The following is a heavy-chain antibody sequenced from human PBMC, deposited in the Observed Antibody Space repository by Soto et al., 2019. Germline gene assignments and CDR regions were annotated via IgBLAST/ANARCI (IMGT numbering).Heavy chain of an antibody. J-gene: IGHJ4*02. D-gene: IGHD7-27*01. CDR1: RHAISTVDYW. V-gene: IGHV4-30-4*01. CDR2: IYDGGRT. CDR3: ARGPSGDKVDS. Sequence: SDTLSLTCIASRHAISTVDYWWSCIRQSPDMGLEWIGHIYDGGRTYNNPSLESRVTMSVDTSKSQLSLTLSSVSAADTAVYYCARGPSGDKVDSWGQGTLVTVS.